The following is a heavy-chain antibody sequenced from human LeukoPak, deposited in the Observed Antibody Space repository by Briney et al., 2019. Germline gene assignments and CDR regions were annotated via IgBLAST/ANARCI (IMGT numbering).Heavy chain of an antibody. D-gene: IGHD6-6*01. CDR2: IIPIFGTA. Sequence: SVKVSCKASGGTSSSYAISWVRQAPGQGLEWMGGIIPIFGTANYAQKFQGRVTTTADESTSTAYMELSSLRSEDTAVYYCARLPLRSIAVGYYGMDVWGQGTTVTVSS. CDR1: GGTSSSYA. V-gene: IGHV1-69*13. CDR3: ARLPLRSIAVGYYGMDV. J-gene: IGHJ6*02.